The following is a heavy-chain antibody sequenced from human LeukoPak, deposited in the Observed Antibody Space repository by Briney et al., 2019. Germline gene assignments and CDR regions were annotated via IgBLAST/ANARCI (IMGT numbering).Heavy chain of an antibody. V-gene: IGHV3-7*01. D-gene: IGHD3-10*01. Sequence: GGSLRLSCAASGFTFRSYWMSWVRQAPGKGLEWVANIKQDGSEKYFVDSVKGRFTISRDNAKNSLYLQMNSLRAEDTAVYYCARGKALMLRGVIIRENYYYYMDVWGKGTTVTISS. CDR1: GFTFRSYW. CDR2: IKQDGSEK. J-gene: IGHJ6*03. CDR3: ARGKALMLRGVIIRENYYYYMDV.